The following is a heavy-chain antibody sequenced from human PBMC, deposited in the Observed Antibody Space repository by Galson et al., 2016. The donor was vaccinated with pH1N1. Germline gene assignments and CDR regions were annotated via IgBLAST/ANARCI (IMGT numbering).Heavy chain of an antibody. Sequence: SVKVSCKASGGTFSDSPISWVRQAPGQGLEWMGGIIPLFGTTNYAQKFRGRVTNTADESTSTAYMELSSLRYEDTAVYHCARDLGVVPAATSWFDPWGQGTLVSVSS. CDR3: ARDLGVVPAATSWFDP. D-gene: IGHD2-2*01. CDR2: IIPLFGTT. CDR1: GGTFSDSP. J-gene: IGHJ5*02. V-gene: IGHV1-69*13.